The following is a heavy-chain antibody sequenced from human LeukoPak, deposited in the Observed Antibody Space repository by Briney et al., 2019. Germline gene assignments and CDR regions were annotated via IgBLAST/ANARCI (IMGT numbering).Heavy chain of an antibody. J-gene: IGHJ6*03. CDR3: ARGAGIHLLIYFYFYMDV. CDR1: GYTFTGYY. CDR2: INPNSGGT. V-gene: IGHV1-2*02. Sequence: ASVTVSCKASGYTFTGYYMHWVRQAPGQGLEWMGWINPNSGGTNYAQKFQGRVTMTRDTSISTAYMELSRLRSDDTAVYYCARGAGIHLLIYFYFYMDVWGKGSTVTVSS. D-gene: IGHD2-8*01.